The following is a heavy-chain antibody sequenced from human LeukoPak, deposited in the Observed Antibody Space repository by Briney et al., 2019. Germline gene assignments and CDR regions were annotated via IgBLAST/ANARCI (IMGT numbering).Heavy chain of an antibody. CDR1: GYTFTSYG. D-gene: IGHD6-19*01. CDR2: INPNSGGT. V-gene: IGHV1-2*02. Sequence: VASVKVSCKASGYTFTSYGISWVRQAPGQGLEWMGWINPNSGGTNYAQKFQGRVTMTRDTSISTAYMELSRLRSDDTAVYYCARARGQWLIQKRYYFDYWGQGTLVTVSS. CDR3: ARARGQWLIQKRYYFDY. J-gene: IGHJ4*02.